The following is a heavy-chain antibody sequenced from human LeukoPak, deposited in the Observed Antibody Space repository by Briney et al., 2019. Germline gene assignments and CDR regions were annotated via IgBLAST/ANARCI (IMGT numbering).Heavy chain of an antibody. CDR2: INPNSGGT. Sequence: PGASVKVSCKASGYTFTGYYMHWVRQAPGQGLEWMGWINPNSGGTNYAQKFQGRVTMTRDTSISTAYMELSRLRSDDTAVYYCARPDVLSRYYPDAFDIWGQGTMVTVSS. D-gene: IGHD2/OR15-2a*01. CDR1: GYTFTGYY. J-gene: IGHJ3*02. CDR3: ARPDVLSRYYPDAFDI. V-gene: IGHV1-2*02.